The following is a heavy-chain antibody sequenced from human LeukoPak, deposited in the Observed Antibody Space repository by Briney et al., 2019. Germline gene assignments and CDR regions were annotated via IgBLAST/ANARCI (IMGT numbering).Heavy chain of an antibody. Sequence: GGSLRLSCAASGFTFSSYGMHWVRQAPGKGLEWVAFIRYDGSNKYYADSVKGRFTISRDNSKNTLYLQMNSLTAEDTAVHYCVRAYHPGGWFDPWGQGTLVTVSS. J-gene: IGHJ5*02. CDR1: GFTFSSYG. CDR2: IRYDGSNK. V-gene: IGHV3-30*02. CDR3: VRAYHPGGWFDP. D-gene: IGHD2-21*01.